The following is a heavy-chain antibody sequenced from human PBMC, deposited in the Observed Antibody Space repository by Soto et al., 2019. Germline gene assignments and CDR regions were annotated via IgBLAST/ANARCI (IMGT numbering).Heavy chain of an antibody. CDR3: ARDMATQGAY. V-gene: IGHV3-66*01. CDR1: GFTVSNSY. D-gene: IGHD5-12*01. Sequence: EVQLVESGGGLVQPGGSLRLSCAASGFTVSNSYRTWVRQAPGKGLEWVSVIYTAGSTFYADSVKGRFTISRDTSKNTVYLQMNSLRAEDTAVYYCARDMATQGAYWGQGALVTVSS. J-gene: IGHJ4*02. CDR2: IYTAGST.